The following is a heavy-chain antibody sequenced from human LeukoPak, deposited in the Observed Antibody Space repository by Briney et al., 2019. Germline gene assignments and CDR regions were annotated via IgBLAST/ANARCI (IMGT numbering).Heavy chain of an antibody. CDR1: GCSISTYY. CDR3: ARSHLNGPSAIRVLFDP. D-gene: IGHD2-2*02. J-gene: IGHJ5*02. V-gene: IGHV4-59*01. CDR2: IYYSGST. Sequence: SETLSLTCTVSGCSISTYYWSWIRQPPGKGLEWIGTIYYSGSTNYNPYPTSRLTTFFDTTNNHFSMKLSSVNAADAAVYYCARSHLNGPSAIRVLFDPWGQGTLVTVSS.